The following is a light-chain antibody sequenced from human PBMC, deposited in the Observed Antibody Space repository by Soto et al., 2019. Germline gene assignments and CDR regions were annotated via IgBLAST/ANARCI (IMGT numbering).Light chain of an antibody. V-gene: IGKV3-20*01. CDR3: QQYGSSPPWT. Sequence: EIVLTQSPGTLSLSPGERATLSCRASQSVSSSYLAWYQQKPGQAPRLLIYGASSRATGIPDRFSGSGSGTDFTLTSRRLEPEDFAVYYCQQYGSSPPWTFGQGTKVEIK. J-gene: IGKJ1*01. CDR2: GAS. CDR1: QSVSSSY.